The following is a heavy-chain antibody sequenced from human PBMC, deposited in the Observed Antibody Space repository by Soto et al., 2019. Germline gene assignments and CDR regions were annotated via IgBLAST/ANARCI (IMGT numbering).Heavy chain of an antibody. CDR1: GFTFGNYA. Sequence: DVQVLESGGGLVQPGGSLTLACVGSGFTFGNYAMIWVRQAPGKGLEWVSAIHGGGNGTHYADSVRGRLTVSRDNSKKPLYLQMNSLRGEDTATYYCARDPNGDHVGAFDFWGQGIFVTVSS. D-gene: IGHD4-17*01. V-gene: IGHV3-23*01. CDR2: IHGGGNGT. CDR3: ARDPNGDHVGAFDF. J-gene: IGHJ3*01.